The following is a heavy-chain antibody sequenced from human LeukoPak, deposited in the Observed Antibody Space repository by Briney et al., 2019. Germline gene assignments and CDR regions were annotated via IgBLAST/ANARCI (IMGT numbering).Heavy chain of an antibody. CDR3: ARVPDCSGGSCYSNWFDP. J-gene: IGHJ5*02. Sequence: ASVKVSCKASGYTFTSYGINWVRQAPGQGLEWMGWISAYNDNTNYAQKLQGRVTMTTDTSTSTAYMELRSLRSDDTAVYYCARVPDCSGGSCYSNWFDPWGQGTLVTVSS. V-gene: IGHV1-18*01. CDR2: ISAYNDNT. D-gene: IGHD2-15*01. CDR1: GYTFTSYG.